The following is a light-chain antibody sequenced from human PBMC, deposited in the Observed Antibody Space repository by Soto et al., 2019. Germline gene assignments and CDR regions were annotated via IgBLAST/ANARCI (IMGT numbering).Light chain of an antibody. J-gene: IGKJ1*01. Sequence: DIQMTQSPSSLSASVGDRVTITCRASQSISNSLNWYQHKPGKAPNLLIYAASTLHSGVPSRFSGSGSGTHFTLTISSLQPEDFATYYCQQTYSSPETFAQGTKVEI. CDR1: QSISNS. CDR3: QQTYSSPET. CDR2: AAS. V-gene: IGKV1-39*01.